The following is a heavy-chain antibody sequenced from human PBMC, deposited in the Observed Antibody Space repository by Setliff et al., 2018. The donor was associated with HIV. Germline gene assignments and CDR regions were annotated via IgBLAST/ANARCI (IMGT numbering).Heavy chain of an antibody. CDR2: IYPGDSDT. V-gene: IGHV5-51*01. D-gene: IGHD3-9*01. CDR3: ARLVGNTYYDILTGYYNTPHFDY. CDR1: GYSFTSYW. J-gene: IGHJ4*02. Sequence: GESLKISCKGSGYSFTSYWIGWVRQMPGKGLEWMGIIYPGDSDTRYSPSFQGQVTISADKSISNAYLQWSSMKAPDTAMYYCARLVGNTYYDILTGYYNTPHFDYWGQGTLVTVSS.